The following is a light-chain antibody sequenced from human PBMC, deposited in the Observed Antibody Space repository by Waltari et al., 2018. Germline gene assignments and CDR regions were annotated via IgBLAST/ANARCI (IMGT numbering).Light chain of an antibody. CDR1: MSNLGAGYA. CDR2: DNT. V-gene: IGLV1-40*01. CDR3: QSYDTTFVV. J-gene: IGLJ2*01. Sequence: QSVLTQPPSVSGAPGQRVILSCTGSMSNLGAGYAVTLHQQLPGTAPKVLIYDNTKRPSGVPDRFSGSKSGASASLAITGLRPEDEADYYCQSYDTTFVVFGAGTKLTVL.